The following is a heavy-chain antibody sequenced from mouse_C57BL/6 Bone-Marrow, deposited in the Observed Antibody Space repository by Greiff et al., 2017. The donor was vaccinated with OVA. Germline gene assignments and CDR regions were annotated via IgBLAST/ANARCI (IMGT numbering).Heavy chain of an antibody. D-gene: IGHD2-12*01. Sequence: QVQLQQPGAELVTPGASVKLSCKASGYTFTSYWMHWVKQRPGRGLEWIGRIDPNSGGTKYNEKFKCKATLTVDKPSSTAYMHLNSLTSEDSAVYVCARGSYEESIDVWGTGTSVTVSS. CDR1: GYTFTSYW. V-gene: IGHV1-72*01. CDR3: ARGSYEESIDV. CDR2: IDPNSGGT. J-gene: IGHJ1*03.